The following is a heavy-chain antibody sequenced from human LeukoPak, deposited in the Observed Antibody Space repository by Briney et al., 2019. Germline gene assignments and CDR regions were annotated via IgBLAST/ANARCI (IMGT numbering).Heavy chain of an antibody. Sequence: SETLSLTCAVSGGSISSSNWWSWVRQPPGKGLEWIGEIYHSGSTNYNPSLKSRVTISVDKSKNQFSLKLSSVTAADTAAYYCARIRGFGADYYYYYMDVWGKGTTVTVSS. V-gene: IGHV4-4*02. CDR3: ARIRGFGADYYYYYMDV. CDR1: GGSISSSNW. J-gene: IGHJ6*03. D-gene: IGHD3-10*01. CDR2: IYHSGST.